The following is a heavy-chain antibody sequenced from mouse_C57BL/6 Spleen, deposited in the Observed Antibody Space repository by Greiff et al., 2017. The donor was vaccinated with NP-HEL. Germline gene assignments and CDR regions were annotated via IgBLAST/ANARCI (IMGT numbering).Heavy chain of an antibody. J-gene: IGHJ1*03. Sequence: QVQLQQSGPELVKPGASVKISCKASGYAFSSSWMNWVKQRPGKGLEWIGRIYPGDGDTNSNGKFKGKATLTADKSSSTAYMQLSSLTSEDSAVYFCARVGYYGSSWYFDVWGTGTTVTVSS. CDR2: IYPGDGDT. V-gene: IGHV1-82*01. CDR1: GYAFSSSW. D-gene: IGHD1-1*01. CDR3: ARVGYYGSSWYFDV.